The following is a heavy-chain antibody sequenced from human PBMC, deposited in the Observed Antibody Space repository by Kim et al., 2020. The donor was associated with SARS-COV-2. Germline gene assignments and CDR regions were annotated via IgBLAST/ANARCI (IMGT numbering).Heavy chain of an antibody. J-gene: IGHJ6*02. V-gene: IGHV3-30*02. Sequence: YVKGRFTISRDNSRNTVSLQMNDLRPEDTAVYYCVKDLITTRGTTSRGMDVWGQGTRVTVSS. D-gene: IGHD3-10*01. CDR3: VKDLITTRGTTSRGMDV.